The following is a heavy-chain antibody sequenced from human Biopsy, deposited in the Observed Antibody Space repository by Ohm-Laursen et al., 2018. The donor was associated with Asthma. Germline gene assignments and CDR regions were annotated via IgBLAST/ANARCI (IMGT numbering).Heavy chain of an antibody. CDR1: GVSISGSF. J-gene: IGHJ6*02. Sequence: TLSLTCVVSGVSISGSFWGWIRPSPGKGLEWIGHMSYTGSTNYNPFLESLVTISLDDSKNQFSLHLRSVTATDTAVYYCARTGYISTWSIKNFNYYGMDVWGQGTTVTVSS. CDR3: ARTGYISTWSIKNFNYYGMDV. D-gene: IGHD6-13*01. V-gene: IGHV4-59*01. CDR2: MSYTGST.